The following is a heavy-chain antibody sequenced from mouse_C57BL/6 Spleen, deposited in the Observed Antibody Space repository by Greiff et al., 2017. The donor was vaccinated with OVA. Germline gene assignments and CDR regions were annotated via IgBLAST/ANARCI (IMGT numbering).Heavy chain of an antibody. Sequence: QVQLQQPGAELVMPGASVKLSCKASGYTFTSYWMHWVKQRPGQGLEWIGEIDPSDSYTNYNQKFKGKSTLTVDKSSSTAYMQLSSLTSDDSAVYDCARSEGGYYDGIAYWGQGTLVTVSA. J-gene: IGHJ3*01. CDR2: IDPSDSYT. D-gene: IGHD2-3*01. CDR3: ARSEGGYYDGIAY. CDR1: GYTFTSYW. V-gene: IGHV1-69*01.